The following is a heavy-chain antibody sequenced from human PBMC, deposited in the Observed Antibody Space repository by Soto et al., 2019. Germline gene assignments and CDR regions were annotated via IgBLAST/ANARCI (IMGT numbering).Heavy chain of an antibody. D-gene: IGHD3-22*01. CDR1: GFTASSNY. V-gene: IGHV3-53*01. CDR3: ARSQNYYDSSGYLPFDY. CDR2: IYSGGST. J-gene: IGHJ4*02. Sequence: PGGSLRLSCAASGFTASSNYMSWVRQAPGKGLEWVSVIYSGGSTYYADSVKGRFTISRDNSKNTLYLQMNSLRAEDTAVYYCARSQNYYDSSGYLPFDYWGQGTLVTVSS.